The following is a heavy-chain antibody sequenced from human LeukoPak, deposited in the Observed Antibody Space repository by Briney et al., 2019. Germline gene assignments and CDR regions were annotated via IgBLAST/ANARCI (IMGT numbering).Heavy chain of an antibody. CDR1: GGSISSGDYY. CDR3: ARSLLWFGELWCPDY. CDR2: IYYSGST. Sequence: SETLSLTCTVSGGSISSGDYYWSWIRQPPGKGLEWIGYIYYSGSTYYNPSLKSRVTISVDTSKNQFSLKLSSVTAADTAVYYRARSLLWFGELWCPDYWGQGTLVTVSS. D-gene: IGHD3-10*01. J-gene: IGHJ4*02. V-gene: IGHV4-30-4*01.